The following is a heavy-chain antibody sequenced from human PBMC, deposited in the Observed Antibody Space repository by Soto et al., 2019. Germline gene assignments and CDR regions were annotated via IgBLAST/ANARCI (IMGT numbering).Heavy chain of an antibody. D-gene: IGHD7-27*01. CDR1: GFTFDDYT. Sequence: EVQLVESGGVVVQPGGSLRLSCAASGFTFDDYTMHWVRQAPGKGLEWVSLISWDGGSTYYADSVKGRFTISRDNSKNSLYLQMNSLRTEDTALYYCAKGSRMIFSNSRVYFDYWGQGTLVTVSS. CDR3: AKGSRMIFSNSRVYFDY. V-gene: IGHV3-43*01. CDR2: ISWDGGST. J-gene: IGHJ4*02.